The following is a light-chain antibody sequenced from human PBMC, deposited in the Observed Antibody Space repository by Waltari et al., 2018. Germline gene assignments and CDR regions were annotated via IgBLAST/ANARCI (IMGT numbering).Light chain of an antibody. V-gene: IGLV2-8*01. J-gene: IGLJ2*01. Sequence: QSALTPPPSASGSPGQTVTISCTGTSSHVVFYDSVPWYQQPPAKAPKPMFYEVSKRPSGVPDRFYGSKSGNPASLTVSGLQAEDEADYYCSSYAGSNNLVVFGGGTKLTVL. CDR2: EVS. CDR3: SSYAGSNNLVV. CDR1: SSHVVFYDS.